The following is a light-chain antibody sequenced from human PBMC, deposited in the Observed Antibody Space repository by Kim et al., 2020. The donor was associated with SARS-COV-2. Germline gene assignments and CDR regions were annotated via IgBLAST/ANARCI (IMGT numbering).Light chain of an antibody. J-gene: IGLJ1*01. CDR3: QSWDSDIVGYV. Sequence: SYELTQPPSVSVSPGQTAKITCSGDKLGNKYASWYQQKPGQSPVLVIYQDAKRPSGIPERFSGSNSGNTATLTISGTQPMDKANYYCQSWDSDIVGYVFGPGTKVTVL. V-gene: IGLV3-1*01. CDR2: QDA. CDR1: KLGNKY.